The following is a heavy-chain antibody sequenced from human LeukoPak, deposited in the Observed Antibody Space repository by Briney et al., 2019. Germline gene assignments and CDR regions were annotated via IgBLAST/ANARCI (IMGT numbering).Heavy chain of an antibody. V-gene: IGHV3-23*01. CDR2: ISGSGGST. CDR1: GFTFSSYA. D-gene: IGHD3-10*01. J-gene: IGHJ1*01. Sequence: PGGSLRLSCAASGFTFSSYAMSWVRQAPGKGLEWVSAISGSGGSTYYADSVKGRFTISRDNSKNTLYLQMNSLRAEDTAVYYCAKGAGSGRIFPALFQHWGQGTLVTVSS. CDR3: AKGAGSGRIFPALFQH.